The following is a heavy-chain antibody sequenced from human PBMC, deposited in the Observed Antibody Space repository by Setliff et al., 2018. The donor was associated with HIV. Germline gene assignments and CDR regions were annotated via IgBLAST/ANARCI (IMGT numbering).Heavy chain of an antibody. CDR1: GGSISSSNW. J-gene: IGHJ6*02. CDR3: ARSKTSSGYYGVTGYGMDV. CDR2: INHSGST. D-gene: IGHD3-22*01. Sequence: SETLSLTCAVSGGSISSSNWWSWVRQPPGKGLEWIGEINHSGSTNYNPSLKSRVTISVATSKNQFSLKLNSVTTADTAVYYCARSKTSSGYYGVTGYGMDVWGQGTTVTVSS. V-gene: IGHV4-4*02.